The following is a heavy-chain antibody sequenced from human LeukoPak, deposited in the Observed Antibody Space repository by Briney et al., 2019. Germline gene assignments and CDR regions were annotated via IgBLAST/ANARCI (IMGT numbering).Heavy chain of an antibody. CDR3: ARLTYYYDSSGYSPPFDY. D-gene: IGHD3-22*01. J-gene: IGHJ4*02. CDR1: LCSISSSSYY. CDR2: IYYRGST. V-gene: IGHV4-39*01. Sequence: SETLSLTCTVSLCSISSSSYYWGWIRQPPGKGLEWIGSIYYRGSTYYHPSLKARVPIPVDTSKNQFSLKLSSVTAADTAVYYCARLTYYYDSSGYSPPFDYWGQGTLVTVSS.